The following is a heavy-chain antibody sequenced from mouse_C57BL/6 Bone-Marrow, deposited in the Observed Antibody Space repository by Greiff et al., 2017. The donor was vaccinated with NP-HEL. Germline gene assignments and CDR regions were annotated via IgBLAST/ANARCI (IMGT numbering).Heavy chain of an antibody. CDR1: GYAFSSYW. V-gene: IGHV1-80*01. CDR2: IYPGDGDT. CDR3: ARSGYYSNLWFAY. D-gene: IGHD2-5*01. Sequence: QVQLQQSGAELVKPGASVKISCKASGYAFSSYWINWVKQRPGKGLEWIGQIYPGDGDTNYNGTLKGKATLTADKSSSTAYMQLSSLTSEDSAVDFCARSGYYSNLWFAYWGQGTLVTVSA. J-gene: IGHJ3*01.